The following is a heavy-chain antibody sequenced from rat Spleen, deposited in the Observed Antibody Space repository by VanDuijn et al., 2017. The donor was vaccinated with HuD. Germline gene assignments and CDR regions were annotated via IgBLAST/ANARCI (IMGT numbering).Heavy chain of an antibody. J-gene: IGHJ4*01. Sequence: EVQLVESGGGLVQPGRSLKLSCAASGFIFSRSAMAWVRQAPKKGLEWVATISTSGSRTYYPDSLKGRFTISRDNAKSSLYLQMNSLKSEDTATYYCARHVGRPYNSGYGVMDAWGQGASVTVSS. CDR2: ISTSGSRT. V-gene: IGHV5-29*01. CDR1: GFIFSRSA. D-gene: IGHD4-3*01. CDR3: ARHVGRPYNSGYGVMDA.